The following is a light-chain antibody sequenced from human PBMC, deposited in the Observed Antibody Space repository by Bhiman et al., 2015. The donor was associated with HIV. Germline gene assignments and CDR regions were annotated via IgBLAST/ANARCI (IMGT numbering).Light chain of an antibody. J-gene: IGLJ1*01. CDR3: CSYAGSSTVV. Sequence: QSALTQPRSVSGSPGQSVTISCTGTSSDVGGSDYVSWYQHHPGKAPKLMIYDVSNRPSGVSNRFSGSKSGNTASLTISGLQAEDEADYYCCSYAGSSTVVFGTGTKVTVL. CDR2: DVS. V-gene: IGLV2-11*01. CDR1: SSDVGGSDY.